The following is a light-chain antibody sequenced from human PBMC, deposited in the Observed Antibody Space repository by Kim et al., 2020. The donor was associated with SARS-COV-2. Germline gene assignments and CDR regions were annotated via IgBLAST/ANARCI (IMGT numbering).Light chain of an antibody. J-gene: IGLJ2*01. CDR1: SSDVGGYNY. V-gene: IGLV2-8*01. CDR3: SSYAGSNNVV. Sequence: QSALTQPRSVSGSPGQSVTISCTGTSSDVGGYNYVSWYQQHPGKAPKLMIYELDKRPSGVPDRFSGSKSGNTASLTVSGLQAEDEADYYCSSYAGSNNVVFGGGTQLTVL. CDR2: ELD.